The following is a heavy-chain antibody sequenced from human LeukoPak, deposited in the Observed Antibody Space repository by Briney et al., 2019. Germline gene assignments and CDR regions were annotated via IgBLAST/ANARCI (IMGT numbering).Heavy chain of an antibody. D-gene: IGHD5-24*01. Sequence: SETLSLTCTVSGGSISSYYWSWIRQPPGKGLEWIGYIYYSGSTNYNPSLKSRVTISVDTSKNQFSLKLSSVTAADTAVYYCARRTVEMATPRYFDLWGRGTLVTVSS. J-gene: IGHJ2*01. CDR1: GGSISSYY. V-gene: IGHV4-59*08. CDR2: IYYSGST. CDR3: ARRTVEMATPRYFDL.